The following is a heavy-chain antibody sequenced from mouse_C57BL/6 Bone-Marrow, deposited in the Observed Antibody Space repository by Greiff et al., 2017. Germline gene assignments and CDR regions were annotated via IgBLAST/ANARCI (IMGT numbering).Heavy chain of an antibody. CDR1: GYTFTSYW. CDR2: IHPNSGST. Sequence: VQLQQPGAELVKPGASVKLSCKASGYTFTSYWMHWVKQRPGQGLEWIGMIHPNSGSTNYNEKFKSKATLTVDKSSSTAYMQLSSLTSEDSAVYYCARSGYDYDGYYYAMDYWGQGTSVTVSS. D-gene: IGHD2-4*01. CDR3: ARSGYDYDGYYYAMDY. J-gene: IGHJ4*01. V-gene: IGHV1-64*01.